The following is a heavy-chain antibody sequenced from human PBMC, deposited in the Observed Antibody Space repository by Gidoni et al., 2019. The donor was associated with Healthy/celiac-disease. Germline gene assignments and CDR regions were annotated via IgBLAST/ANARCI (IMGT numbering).Heavy chain of an antibody. CDR2: IIPILGIA. CDR1: GGTFSSYT. D-gene: IGHD3-3*01. V-gene: IGHV1-69*08. Sequence: QVQLVQSGAEVKKPGSSVKVSCKASGGTFSSYTISWVRQAPGQGLEWMGRIIPILGIANYAQKFQGRVTITADKSTSTDYMELSSLRSEDTAVYYCARDDPLFDFWSGFLADWGQGTLVTVSS. CDR3: ARDDPLFDFWSGFLAD. J-gene: IGHJ4*02.